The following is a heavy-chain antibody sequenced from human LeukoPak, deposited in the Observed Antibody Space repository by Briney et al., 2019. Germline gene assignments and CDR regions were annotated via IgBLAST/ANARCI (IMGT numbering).Heavy chain of an antibody. D-gene: IGHD4/OR15-4a*01. J-gene: IGHJ3*02. V-gene: IGHV3-30-3*01. CDR3: ARDSGRKGAEDAFDI. CDR2: ILYDGSNK. CDR1: GFTFSSYA. Sequence: GGSLRLSCAASGFTFSSYAMHWVRQAPGKGLEWVAVILYDGSNKHYADSVKGRFTISRDNSKNTLYLQMNSLRAEDTAVYYCARDSGRKGAEDAFDIWGQGTMVTVSS.